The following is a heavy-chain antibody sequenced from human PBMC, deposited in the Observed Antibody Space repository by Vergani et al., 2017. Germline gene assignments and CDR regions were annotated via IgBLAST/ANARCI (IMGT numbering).Heavy chain of an antibody. CDR2: IIPMFGTA. CDR1: GGKFSNYA. J-gene: IGHJ2*01. Sequence: QVQLVQSGAEVKKPGSSVKVSCRASGGKFSNYAINWVRQAPGQGLEWMGGIIPMFGTANYAQKFQDKITITADESTSTVYMELRNLRHDDTAVYYCARAILSFGELLIEGSRYSDVWGRGTLVSVSS. V-gene: IGHV1-69*12. D-gene: IGHD3-10*01. CDR3: ARAILSFGELLIEGSRYSDV.